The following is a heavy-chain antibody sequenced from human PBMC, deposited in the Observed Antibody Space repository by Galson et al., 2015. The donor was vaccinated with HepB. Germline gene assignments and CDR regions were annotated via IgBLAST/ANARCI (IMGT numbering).Heavy chain of an antibody. CDR1: GYTFTSYY. D-gene: IGHD6-13*01. CDR3: ARDHSQAAVFDY. J-gene: IGHJ4*02. CDR2: INPSGGST. V-gene: IGHV1-46*03. Sequence: SVKVSCKAPGYTFTSYYMHWVRQAPGQGLEWMGIINPSGGSTSYAQKFQGRVTMTRDTSTSTVYMELSSLRSEDTAVYYCARDHSQAAVFDYWGQGTLVTVSS.